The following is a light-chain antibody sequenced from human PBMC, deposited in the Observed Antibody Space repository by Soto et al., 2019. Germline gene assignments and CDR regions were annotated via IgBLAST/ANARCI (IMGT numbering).Light chain of an antibody. Sequence: QSALTQPASMSGSPGQSITISCTGTSSDVGSYYPVSWFQQHPGKAPKLIIYEVNKRPSGVSDRFSGSESGNTASLTISGLQAADEAEYYCCSYAGDTTFFVFGTGTKVTVL. V-gene: IGLV2-23*02. CDR1: SSDVGSYYP. J-gene: IGLJ1*01. CDR2: EVN. CDR3: CSYAGDTTFFV.